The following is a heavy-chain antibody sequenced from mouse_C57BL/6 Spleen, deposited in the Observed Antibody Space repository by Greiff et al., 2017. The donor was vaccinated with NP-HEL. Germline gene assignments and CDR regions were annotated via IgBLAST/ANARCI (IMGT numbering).Heavy chain of an antibody. CDR2: IYPGSGNT. CDR3: ARAYYPYAMDY. Sequence: VQLQQSGPELVKPGASVKISCKASGYSFTSYYIHWVKQRPGPGLEWIGWIYPGSGNTKYNEKFKGKATLTADTSSSTAYMQLSSLTSEDSAVYYCARAYYPYAMDYWGQGTSVTVSS. D-gene: IGHD2-10*01. V-gene: IGHV1-66*01. J-gene: IGHJ4*01. CDR1: GYSFTSYY.